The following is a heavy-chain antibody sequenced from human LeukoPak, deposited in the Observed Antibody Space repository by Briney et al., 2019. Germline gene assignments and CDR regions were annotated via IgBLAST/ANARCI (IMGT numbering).Heavy chain of an antibody. D-gene: IGHD3-3*01. CDR3: ARHGAIFGVVIIRDAFDI. CDR1: GYTFTSYG. Sequence: ASVKVSCKASGYTFTSYGISWVRQAPGQGLEWMGWISAYNGNTNYPQKLQGRVTMTTDTSTSTAYMELRSLRSDDTAVYYCARHGAIFGVVIIRDAFDIWGQGTMVTVSS. J-gene: IGHJ3*02. CDR2: ISAYNGNT. V-gene: IGHV1-18*01.